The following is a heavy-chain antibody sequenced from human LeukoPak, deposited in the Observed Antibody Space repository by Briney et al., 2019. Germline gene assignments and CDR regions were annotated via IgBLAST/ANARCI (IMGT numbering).Heavy chain of an antibody. CDR3: SRQLGEPHPDGYYYYYMDV. J-gene: IGHJ6*03. CDR2: IRSEANIYAK. V-gene: IGHV3-73*01. Sequence: PGGSLRLTCAASGFTFSGSAMHWVRQTYGKGLEWVGHIRSEANIYAKVYAASERGRFTIARDDKKNRAYMQMNRRKTEEAGEYYCSRQLGEPHPDGYYYYYMDVWGKGTTVTVSS. CDR1: GFTFSGSA. D-gene: IGHD3-10*01.